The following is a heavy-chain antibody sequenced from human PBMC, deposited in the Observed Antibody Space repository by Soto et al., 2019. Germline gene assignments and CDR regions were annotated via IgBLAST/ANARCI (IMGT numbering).Heavy chain of an antibody. J-gene: IGHJ6*02. CDR1: GGTFSSYA. D-gene: IGHD5-18*01. V-gene: IGHV1-69*13. CDR3: ARDEGYSYGRTSYYYYGMDV. CDR2: IIPIFGTA. Sequence: SVKVSCKASGGTFSSYAISWVRQAPGQGLEWMGGIIPIFGTANYAQKFQGRVTITADESTSTAYMELSSLRSEDTAVYCCARDEGYSYGRTSYYYYGMDVWGQGTTVTVS.